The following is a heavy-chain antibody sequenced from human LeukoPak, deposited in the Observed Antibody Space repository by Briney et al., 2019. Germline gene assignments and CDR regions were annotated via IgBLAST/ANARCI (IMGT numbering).Heavy chain of an antibody. Sequence: ASVKVSCKASGYTFTGYYMHWVRQAPGQGLEWMGWINPNSGGTNYAQKLQGRVTMTTDTSTSTAYMELRSLRSDDTAVYYCARDPAGVSGVLMVYATYYYYGMDVWGQGTTVTVSS. D-gene: IGHD2-8*01. V-gene: IGHV1-2*02. J-gene: IGHJ6*02. CDR3: ARDPAGVSGVLMVYATYYYYGMDV. CDR1: GYTFTGYY. CDR2: INPNSGGT.